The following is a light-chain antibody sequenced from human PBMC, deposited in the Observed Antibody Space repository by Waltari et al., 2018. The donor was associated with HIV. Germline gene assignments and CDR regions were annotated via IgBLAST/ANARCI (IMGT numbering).Light chain of an antibody. V-gene: IGLV2-14*01. J-gene: IGLJ2*01. CDR1: SSDVGGYNY. Sequence: QSDLTQPASVSGSPGQSITISCTGTSSDVGGYNYVSWYQQHSGKAPKLMIYEVSNRPSGVSNRFSGSKPGNTASLTISGLQAEDEAYYYCSSYTGTSTHVVFGGGTKLTVL. CDR2: EVS. CDR3: SSYTGTSTHVV.